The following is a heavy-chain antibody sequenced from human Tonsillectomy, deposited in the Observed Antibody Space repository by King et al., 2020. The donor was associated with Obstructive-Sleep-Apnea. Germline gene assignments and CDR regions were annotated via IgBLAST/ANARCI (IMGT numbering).Heavy chain of an antibody. J-gene: IGHJ3*02. CDR3: AKRVGAGVAAREAFDI. CDR1: GFTFSSYA. Sequence: VQLVESGGGLVQPGGSLRLSCAASGFTFSSYAMSWVRQAPGKGLEWVSAISGSGGGTYYADSVKGRFTIPRDNSKNTLYLQMNSLRAEDTAVYYCAKRVGAGVAAREAFDIWGQGTMVTVSS. CDR2: ISGSGGGT. V-gene: IGHV3-23*04. D-gene: IGHD6-6*01.